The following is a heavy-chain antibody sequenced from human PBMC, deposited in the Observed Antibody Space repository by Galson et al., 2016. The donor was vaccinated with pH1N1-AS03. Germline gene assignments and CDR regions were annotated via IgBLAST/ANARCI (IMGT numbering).Heavy chain of an antibody. CDR3: AKESSIWSDHFDY. CDR1: GFMFSSYA. V-gene: IGHV3-23*01. D-gene: IGHD6-13*01. J-gene: IGHJ4*02. Sequence: SLRLSCAASGFMFSSYAMSWVRQAPGKGLEWVPAISGGSDGTEYADSVKGRFTISRDNSKNTLFLQMNSLRAEDTAVYYCAKESSIWSDHFDYWGQGILVTVSS. CDR2: ISGGSDGT.